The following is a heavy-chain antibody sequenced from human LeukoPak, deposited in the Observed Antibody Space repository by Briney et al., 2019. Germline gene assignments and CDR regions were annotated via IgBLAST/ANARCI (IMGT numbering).Heavy chain of an antibody. V-gene: IGHV1-69*01. J-gene: IGHJ5*02. CDR2: IIPICGTA. Sequence: SVRVSCKAYGGTFSSYAISWLRQAPGQGLEWMGGIIPICGTANYAQKFQGRVTITADESSSTAYMELSSLRSEDTAVYYCARRSYYDFWSGYYREVEMSWFDPWGQGTLVTVSS. CDR3: ARRSYYDFWSGYYREVEMSWFDP. CDR1: GGTFSSYA. D-gene: IGHD3-3*01.